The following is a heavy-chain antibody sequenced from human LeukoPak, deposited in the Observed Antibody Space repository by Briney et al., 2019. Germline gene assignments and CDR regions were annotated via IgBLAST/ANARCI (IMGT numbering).Heavy chain of an antibody. CDR1: GFTFSSYG. J-gene: IGHJ3*02. V-gene: IGHV3-30*02. CDR2: IRYDGSNK. CDR3: AREYYYDSSGYYYVSAFDI. Sequence: GGSLRLSCAASGFTFSSYGMHWVRQAPGKGLEWVAFIRYDGSNKYYADSVRGRFTISRDNSKNTLYLQMNSLRAEDTAVYYCAREYYYDSSGYYYVSAFDIWGQGTMVTVSS. D-gene: IGHD3-22*01.